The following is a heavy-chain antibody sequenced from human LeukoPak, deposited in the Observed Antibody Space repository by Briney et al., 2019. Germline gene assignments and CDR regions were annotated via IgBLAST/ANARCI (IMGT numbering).Heavy chain of an antibody. J-gene: IGHJ3*02. V-gene: IGHV1-18*01. Sequence: ASVKVSCKASGYTFTSYGISWVRQASGQGLEWMGWISAYNGNTNYAQKLQGRVTMTTDTSTSTAYMELRSLRSDDTAVYYCARANFDWSNDAFDIWGQGTMVTVSS. D-gene: IGHD3-9*01. CDR2: ISAYNGNT. CDR3: ARANFDWSNDAFDI. CDR1: GYTFTSYG.